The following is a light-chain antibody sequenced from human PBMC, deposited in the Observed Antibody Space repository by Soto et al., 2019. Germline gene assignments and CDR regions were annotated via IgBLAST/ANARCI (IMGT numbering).Light chain of an antibody. CDR1: SSNIGAGYD. J-gene: IGLJ2*01. Sequence: QCVLTQPPSVSGAPGQRVTISCTGSSSNIGAGYDVHWYQQLPGTAPKLLIYGNSNRPSGVPDRFSGSKSGTSASLAITGLQAEDEADYYCQSYDSSLSGSGVFGGGTKLTVL. CDR2: GNS. CDR3: QSYDSSLSGSGV. V-gene: IGLV1-40*01.